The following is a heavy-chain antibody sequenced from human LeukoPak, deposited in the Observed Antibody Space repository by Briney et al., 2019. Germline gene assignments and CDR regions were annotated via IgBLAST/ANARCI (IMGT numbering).Heavy chain of an antibody. D-gene: IGHD2-21*02. Sequence: GGSLRLSCTASGFNFGIYAMSWVRQAPGKGLEWVSAISGSGGSTYYADSVKGRFTISRDDSKNTLYLQMNSLRAEDTAVYYCAPPPYCGGDCYSEHWGQGTLVTVSS. J-gene: IGHJ1*01. CDR1: GFNFGIYA. CDR3: APPPYCGGDCYSEH. CDR2: ISGSGGST. V-gene: IGHV3-23*01.